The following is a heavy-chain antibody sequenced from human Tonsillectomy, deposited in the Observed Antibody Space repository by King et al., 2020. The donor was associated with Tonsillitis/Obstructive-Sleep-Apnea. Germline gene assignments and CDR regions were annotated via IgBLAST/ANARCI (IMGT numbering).Heavy chain of an antibody. J-gene: IGHJ4*02. CDR2: INSDGGNT. D-gene: IGHD2-2*01. V-gene: IGHV3-64D*06. CDR1: GFTFSSYA. CDR3: VTDRGCSSVNCFLPFDS. Sequence: VQLVESGGGLVQPGGSLGLSCSASGFTFSSYAMHWVRQAPGKGLEYVSTINSDGGNTYYADSVKGRFSISRDNSKETLYLQMSSLRGDDTAVYYCVTDRGCSSVNCFLPFDSWGQGAQDTVSS.